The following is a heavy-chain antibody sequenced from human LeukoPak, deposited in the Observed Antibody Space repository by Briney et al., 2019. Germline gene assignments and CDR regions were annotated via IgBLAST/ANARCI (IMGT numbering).Heavy chain of an antibody. CDR2: ISGSGSTI. V-gene: IGHV3-48*03. D-gene: IGHD3-22*01. Sequence: GGSLRLSCAASGSTFSSYETNCVRQAPGKGLEWVSYISGSGSTIYHADSVKGRFTISRDNAKNSLYLQMNSLRAEDTAVYYCARAPAHYYDSSDHYYVGESYFDYWGQGTLVTVSS. CDR1: GSTFSSYE. J-gene: IGHJ4*02. CDR3: ARAPAHYYDSSDHYYVGESYFDY.